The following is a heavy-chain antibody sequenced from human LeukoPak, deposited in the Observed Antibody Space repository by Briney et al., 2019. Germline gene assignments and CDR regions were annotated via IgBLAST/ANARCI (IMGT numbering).Heavy chain of an antibody. CDR1: GYSISSGYY. CDR2: MYHSGST. CDR3: ARVSWYYYSMDV. V-gene: IGHV4-38-2*02. Sequence: PSETLSLTCTVSGYSISSGYYWGWIRQPPGKGLEWIGSMYHSGSTLNNPSLKSRVTISVDMSKNQFSLKVNSVTAADTAVYYCARVSWYYYSMDVWGKGTTVTVSS. D-gene: IGHD2/OR15-2a*01. J-gene: IGHJ6*03.